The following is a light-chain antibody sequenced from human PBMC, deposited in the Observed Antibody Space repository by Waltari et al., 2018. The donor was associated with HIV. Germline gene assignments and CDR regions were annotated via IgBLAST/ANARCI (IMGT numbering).Light chain of an antibody. CDR1: MSNPGAGPA. CDR3: QSYDASLSGLWV. J-gene: IGLJ3*02. CDR2: HNP. V-gene: IGLV1-40*01. Sequence: HSTLTQPPPVSGAPGQRITISCAGNMSNPGAGPALHWCQQFPGSAPKLLIFHNPNRPSGVPDRFSGSKSGPSASLAITGLQTEDEADYYCQSYDASLSGLWVFGGGTRLTVL.